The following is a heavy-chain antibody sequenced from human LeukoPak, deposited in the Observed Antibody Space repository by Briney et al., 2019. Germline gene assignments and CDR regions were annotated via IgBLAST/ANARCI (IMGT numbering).Heavy chain of an antibody. D-gene: IGHD1-26*01. J-gene: IGHJ4*02. CDR2: IRSSGRTT. CDR3: AKPPENVVGTSPFYFDS. V-gene: IGHV3-23*01. Sequence: GGSLRLSCAASGFTFKNSAMNWVRQTPGKGPEWVAVIRSSGRTTDYADSVKGRFTISRDNSNNTLFLQMIRLRAEDTAVYYCAKPPENVVGTSPFYFDSWGQGTLVTVSS. CDR1: GFTFKNSA.